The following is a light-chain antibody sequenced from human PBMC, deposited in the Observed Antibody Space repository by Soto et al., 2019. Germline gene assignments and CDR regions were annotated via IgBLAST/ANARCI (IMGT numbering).Light chain of an antibody. CDR1: QSVSSVR. V-gene: IGKV3-20*01. J-gene: IGKJ2*01. CDR3: QQYGSSPLYT. Sequence: EIVLTQSPGTLSLSPGERATLSCRASQSVSSVRLAWYQQKPGQAPRLLIYAASTRATGIPDRFSGSRSATDFTLTISRLEPEDFAVYYCQQYGSSPLYTFGQGTKLEIK. CDR2: AAS.